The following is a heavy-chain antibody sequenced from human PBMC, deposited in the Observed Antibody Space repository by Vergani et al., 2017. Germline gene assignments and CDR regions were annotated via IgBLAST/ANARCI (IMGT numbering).Heavy chain of an antibody. CDR3: ARVPALGDAFDI. D-gene: IGHD7-27*01. Sequence: EVQLVESGGGLVQPGGSLRLSCAASGFTFSSYEMNWVRQAPGKGLEWVSYISSSGSTIYYADSVKGQFTISRDNAKSSLYLQMNSLRAEDTDVYYCARVPALGDAFDIWGQGTMVTVSS. CDR1: GFTFSSYE. CDR2: ISSSGSTI. J-gene: IGHJ3*02. V-gene: IGHV3-48*03.